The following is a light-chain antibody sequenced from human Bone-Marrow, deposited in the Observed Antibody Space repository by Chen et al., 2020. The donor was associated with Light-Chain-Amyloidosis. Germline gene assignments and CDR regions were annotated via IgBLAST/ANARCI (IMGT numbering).Light chain of an antibody. CDR3: QVWDRSSDRPV. J-gene: IGLJ3*02. CDR2: DDS. V-gene: IGLV3-21*02. CDR1: NIGSTS. Sequence: SYVLTQPSSVSVAPGQTATIACGGNNIGSTSVHWYQQTPGRAPLLVVYDDSDRPSGIPERLSGSNSGNTAPLTISRVEAGDEADYYCQVWDRSSDRPVFGGGTKLTVL.